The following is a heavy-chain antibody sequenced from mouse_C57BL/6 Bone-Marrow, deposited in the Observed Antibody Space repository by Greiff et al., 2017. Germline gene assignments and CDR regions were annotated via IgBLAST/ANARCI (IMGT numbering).Heavy chain of an antibody. V-gene: IGHV1-26*01. CDR3: ARWQLRLPWFAY. Sequence: VQLQQSGPELVKPGASVKISCKASGYTFTDYYMNWVKQRHGKSLEWIGDINPNNGGTSYNQKFKGKATLTVDKSSSTAYMELRSLTSEDSAVYDCARWQLRLPWFAYWGQGTLVTVSA. D-gene: IGHD3-2*02. CDR2: INPNNGGT. CDR1: GYTFTDYY. J-gene: IGHJ3*01.